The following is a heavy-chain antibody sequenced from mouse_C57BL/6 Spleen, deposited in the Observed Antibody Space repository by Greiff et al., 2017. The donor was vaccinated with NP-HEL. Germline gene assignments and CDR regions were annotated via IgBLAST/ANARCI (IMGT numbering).Heavy chain of an antibody. Sequence: EVQLVESGGGLVKPGGSLKLSCAASGFTFSDYGMHWVRQAPEKGLEWVAYLSSGSSTIYYADTVKGRFTISRDNAKNTLFLQMTSLRSEDTAMYYCASGRYYGSSPFAYWGQGTLVTVSA. V-gene: IGHV5-17*01. D-gene: IGHD1-1*01. J-gene: IGHJ3*01. CDR1: GFTFSDYG. CDR3: ASGRYYGSSPFAY. CDR2: LSSGSSTI.